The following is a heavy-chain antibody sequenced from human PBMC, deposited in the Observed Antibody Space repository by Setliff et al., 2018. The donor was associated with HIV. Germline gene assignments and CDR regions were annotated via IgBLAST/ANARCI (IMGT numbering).Heavy chain of an antibody. CDR3: ARSRAAGFDY. CDR2: ISASGNSP. D-gene: IGHD6-13*01. J-gene: IGHJ4*02. V-gene: IGHV3-23*01. Sequence: PGGSLRLSCAASGFTFISYAMSWVRQAPGKGLEWVSTISASGNSPYYVDSVKGRFTISRDNSKNSLYLQMNSLRAEDTAVYYCARSRAAGFDYWGQGTLVTVSS. CDR1: GFTFISYA.